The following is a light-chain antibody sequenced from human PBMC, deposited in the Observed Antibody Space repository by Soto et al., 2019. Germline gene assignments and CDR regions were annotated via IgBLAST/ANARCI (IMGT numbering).Light chain of an antibody. CDR3: QQYSSYSET. J-gene: IGKJ2*01. V-gene: IGKV1-5*01. CDR2: DAS. Sequence: LAWWQQKPGKAPNVLIYDASILESGVPSRFSGSGSGTEFSLTITSLQADDFATYYCQQYSSYSETFGQGTKVDIK.